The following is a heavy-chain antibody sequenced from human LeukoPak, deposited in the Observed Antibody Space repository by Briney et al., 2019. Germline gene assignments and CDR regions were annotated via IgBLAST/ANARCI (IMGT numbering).Heavy chain of an antibody. Sequence: SETLSLTCTVSGGSISSYYWSWIRQPPGKGLEWIGYIYYSGSTNYNPSLKSRVTISVDTSKNQFSLKLSSVTAADTAVYYCAREGAFDFWGQGTMVTVSS. CDR2: IYYSGST. V-gene: IGHV4-59*01. CDR3: AREGAFDF. J-gene: IGHJ3*01. CDR1: GGSISSYY.